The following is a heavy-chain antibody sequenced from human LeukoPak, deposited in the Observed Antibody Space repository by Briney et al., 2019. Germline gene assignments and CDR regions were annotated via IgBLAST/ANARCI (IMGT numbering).Heavy chain of an antibody. CDR3: ARVDCSGGSCYTSFDY. CDR1: GGTFSSYA. V-gene: IGHV1-69*05. J-gene: IGHJ4*02. D-gene: IGHD2-15*01. Sequence: ASVKVSCKASGGTFSSYAISWVRQAPGQGLEWMGGIIPIFGTANYAQKFQGRVTITTDESTSTAYMELSGLRSEDTAVYYCARVDCSGGSCYTSFDYWGQGTLVTVSS. CDR2: IIPIFGTA.